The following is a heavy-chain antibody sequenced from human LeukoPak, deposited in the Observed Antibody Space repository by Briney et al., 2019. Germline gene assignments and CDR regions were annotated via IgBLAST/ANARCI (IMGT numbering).Heavy chain of an antibody. CDR3: ARETITGYSYGYDFDY. Sequence: GGSLRLSCAASGFTFSSYGMHWVRQAPGKGLEWVAVISYDGSNKYYADSVKGRFTISRDNSKNTLYLQMNSLRAEDTAVYYCARETITGYSYGYDFDYWGQGTLVTVSS. CDR2: ISYDGSNK. CDR1: GFTFSSYG. J-gene: IGHJ4*02. V-gene: IGHV3-30*03. D-gene: IGHD5-18*01.